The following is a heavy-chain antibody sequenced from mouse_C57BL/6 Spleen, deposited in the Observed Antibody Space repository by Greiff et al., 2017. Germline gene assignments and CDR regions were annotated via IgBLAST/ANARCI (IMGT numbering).Heavy chain of an antibody. V-gene: IGHV1-42*01. D-gene: IGHD1-1*01. CDR3: ARRGYGSSYWYFDV. J-gene: IGHJ1*03. CDR2: INPSTGGT. CDR1: GYSFTGYY. Sequence: EVQLQQSGPELVKPGASVMISCKASGYSFTGYYMNWVKQSPETSLEWIGEINPSTGGTTYTQQFTAKATLSVDESSSTAYMQLKSLTSEDSAVYYCARRGYGSSYWYFDVWGTGTTVTVSS.